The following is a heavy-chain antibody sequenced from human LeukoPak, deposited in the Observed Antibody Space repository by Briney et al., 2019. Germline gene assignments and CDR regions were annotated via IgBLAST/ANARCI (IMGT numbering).Heavy chain of an antibody. D-gene: IGHD2-21*02. J-gene: IGHJ5*02. CDR1: GGTFSGYA. V-gene: IGHV1-69*01. CDR2: IIPIFGTA. CDR3: ARGGDGAWFDP. Sequence: SVKVSCKASGGTFSGYAISWVRQAPGQGREWMGGIIPIFGTANYAQKFQGRVTITADESTSTAYMELSSLRSEDTAVYYCARGGDGAWFDPWGQGTLVTVSS.